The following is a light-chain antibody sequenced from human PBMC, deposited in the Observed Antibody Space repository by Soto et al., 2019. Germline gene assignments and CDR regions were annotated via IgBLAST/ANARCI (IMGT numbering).Light chain of an antibody. CDR2: AAS. Sequence: AIQMTQSPSSLSASVGDRVTITCRASQGIGNDLAWYQQRPGKAPKLLIYAASSLQSGVLSRFSGSGSGTDFTLTISSLQPGDFATYYCLQDYNFPLSFGGGTKVEIK. CDR3: LQDYNFPLS. V-gene: IGKV1-6*01. CDR1: QGIGND. J-gene: IGKJ4*01.